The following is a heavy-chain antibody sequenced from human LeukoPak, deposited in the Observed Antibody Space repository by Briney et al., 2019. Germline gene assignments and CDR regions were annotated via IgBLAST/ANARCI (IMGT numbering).Heavy chain of an antibody. CDR3: AKSRLSGINDAFDI. CDR1: GLTFINFG. CDR2: ISGSAVIT. D-gene: IGHD3-3*01. J-gene: IGHJ3*02. Sequence: QAGGTLRLSCAASGLTFINFGMTWARQAPGKGLEWVSAISGSAVITFYADSAKGRFTISRDNSKNTLYLQMNSLRAEDTALYYCAKSRLSGINDAFDIWGQGSMVTVSS. V-gene: IGHV3-23*01.